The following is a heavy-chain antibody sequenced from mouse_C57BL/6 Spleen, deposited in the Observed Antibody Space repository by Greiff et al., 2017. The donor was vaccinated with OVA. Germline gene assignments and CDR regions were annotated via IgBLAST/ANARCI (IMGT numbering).Heavy chain of an antibody. CDR2: IYPGNSGT. V-gene: IGHV1-5*01. CDR3: TSSGQLRLYSFAY. D-gene: IGHD3-2*02. Sequence: EVQLQQSGTVLARPGASVKMSCKTSGYTFTSYWMHWVKQRPGQGLEWIGAIYPGNSGTSYNQKFKGKAKLTAVTSASTAYMELSSLTSEDSAVYYGTSSGQLRLYSFAYWGQGTLVTVSA. J-gene: IGHJ3*01. CDR1: GYTFTSYW.